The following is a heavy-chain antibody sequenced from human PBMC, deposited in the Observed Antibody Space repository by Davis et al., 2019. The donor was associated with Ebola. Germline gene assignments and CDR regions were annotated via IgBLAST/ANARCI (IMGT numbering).Heavy chain of an antibody. CDR1: EFTFSNYG. D-gene: IGHD5-18*01. CDR3: ARAAYSFGEGYMDV. CDR2: ISAGGTAP. V-gene: IGHV3-23*01. J-gene: IGHJ6*03. Sequence: PGGSLRLSCVASEFTFSNYGMTWVRQAPGKGLEWVPSISAGGTAPYYADSVKGRFTVSRDNAKNTVYLQMSSLRADDTAVYYCARAAYSFGEGYMDVWGKGTTVTVSS.